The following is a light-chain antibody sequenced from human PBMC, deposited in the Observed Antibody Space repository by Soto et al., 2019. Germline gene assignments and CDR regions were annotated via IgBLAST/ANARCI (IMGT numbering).Light chain of an antibody. CDR2: EVS. V-gene: IGLV2-14*01. CDR1: SSDVGGYNY. CDR3: SSYTSSSTLV. Sequence: QSALTQPASVSGSPGQSITISCTGTSSDVGGYNYVSWYQQHPGKAPKLMIYEVSNRPSGVSNRFSGSKSGNTASLTISRLQADDEADYYCSSYTSSSTLVFGGGTKLTVL. J-gene: IGLJ3*02.